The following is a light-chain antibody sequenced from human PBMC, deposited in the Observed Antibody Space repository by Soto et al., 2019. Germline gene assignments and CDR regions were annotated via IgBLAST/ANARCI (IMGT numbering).Light chain of an antibody. CDR2: DAS. Sequence: EIVLTQSPATLSLSPGERATLPCRASQSVSSYLAWYQQKPGQAPRLLIYDASNRATGIPARFSGSGSGTDFTLTISSLEPEDFAVYYCQQRSNCLTFGGGTKVDIK. J-gene: IGKJ4*01. CDR1: QSVSSY. V-gene: IGKV3-11*01. CDR3: QQRSNCLT.